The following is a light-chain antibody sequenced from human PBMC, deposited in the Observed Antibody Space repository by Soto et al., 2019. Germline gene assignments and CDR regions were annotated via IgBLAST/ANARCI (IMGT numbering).Light chain of an antibody. J-gene: IGKJ1*01. CDR3: QQYGSSPRT. CDR1: QSVSSSY. V-gene: IGKV3-20*01. CDR2: GAS. Sequence: PGERATLSCRASQSVSSSYLAWYQQKPGQAPRLLIYGASSRATGIPDRFSGSGSGTDFTLTISRLEPEDFAVYYCQQYGSSPRTFGQGKKVEIK.